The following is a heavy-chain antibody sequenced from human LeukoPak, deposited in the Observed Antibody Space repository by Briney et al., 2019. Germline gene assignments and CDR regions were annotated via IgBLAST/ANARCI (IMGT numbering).Heavy chain of an antibody. CDR3: ARLTGTTGFDY. CDR2: IKQDGSDK. V-gene: IGHV3-7*01. CDR1: GFLFSSYW. Sequence: AGSMRLSCAASGFLFSSYWMRWVRQVPGKGLEWVANIKQDGSDKYYVDSVKGRFSISRDNAKNSLYLQLNSLRADDTAVYYCARLTGTTGFDYWGQGSLVTVTS. J-gene: IGHJ4*02. D-gene: IGHD1-1*01.